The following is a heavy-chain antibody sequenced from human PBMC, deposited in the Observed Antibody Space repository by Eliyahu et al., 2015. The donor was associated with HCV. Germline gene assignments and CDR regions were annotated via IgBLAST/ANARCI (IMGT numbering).Heavy chain of an antibody. CDR3: ARDPKGPYYYGMDV. V-gene: IGHV3-33*01. CDR2: IWYDGSNK. CDR1: GFTFSSYG. Sequence: QVQLVESGGGVVQPGRSLRLSCAASGFTFSSYGMHWVRQAPGKGLEWVAVIWYDGSNKYYADSVKGRFTISRDNSKNTLYLQMNSLRAEDTAVYYCARDPKGPYYYGMDVWGQGTTVTVSS. J-gene: IGHJ6*02.